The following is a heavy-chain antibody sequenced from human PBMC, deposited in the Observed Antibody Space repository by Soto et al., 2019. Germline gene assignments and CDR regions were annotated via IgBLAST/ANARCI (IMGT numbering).Heavy chain of an antibody. J-gene: IGHJ4*02. CDR2: ISTSGATR. V-gene: IGHV3-48*02. CDR1: GFTLSTDS. D-gene: IGHD6-19*01. CDR3: ARFFGSGFDY. Sequence: ASGFTLSTDSMNWVRQAPGKGLEWVAHISTSGATRYYADSVKGRFTISRDNAKTSLYLQMDSLRNEDTAVYYCARFFGSGFDYWGQGTLVTVSS.